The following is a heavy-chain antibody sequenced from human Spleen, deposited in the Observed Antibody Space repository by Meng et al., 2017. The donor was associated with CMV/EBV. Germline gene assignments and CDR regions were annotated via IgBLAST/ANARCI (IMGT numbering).Heavy chain of an antibody. CDR3: AKGGYDFWSGETVADY. Sequence: SLKISCAASGFTFDDFAMHWVRQASGKGLEWVSGLSWNSDSVKYADSVRGRFTISRDNAKNTLHLQMNSLRAEDTALYYCAKGGYDFWSGETVADYWGQGTLVTVSS. CDR1: GFTFDDFA. V-gene: IGHV3-9*01. D-gene: IGHD3-3*01. J-gene: IGHJ4*02. CDR2: LSWNSDSV.